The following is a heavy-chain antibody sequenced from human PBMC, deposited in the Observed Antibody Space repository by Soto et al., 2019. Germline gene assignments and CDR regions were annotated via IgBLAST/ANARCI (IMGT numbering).Heavy chain of an antibody. CDR3: ARERVTIFGVVISAGMDV. CDR2: IYYNGST. Sequence: QVQLQESGPGLVKPSETLSLICTVSGGSINSYFWNWVRQSPGKGLEWIGYIYYNGSTKYNPPLKSRVTISVDTSKNQFSLKLTSVTAADTAVYYCARERVTIFGVVISAGMDVWGQGTTVTVSS. D-gene: IGHD3-3*01. CDR1: GGSINSYF. V-gene: IGHV4-59*01. J-gene: IGHJ6*02.